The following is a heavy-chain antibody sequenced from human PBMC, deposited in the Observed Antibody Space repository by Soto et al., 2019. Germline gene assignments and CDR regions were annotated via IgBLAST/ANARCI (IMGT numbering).Heavy chain of an antibody. J-gene: IGHJ6*03. CDR2: INHSGST. Sequence: SETLSLTCAVYGGSFSGYYWSWIRQPPGKGLEWIGEINHSGSTNYNPSLKSRVTISVDTSKNQFSLKLSSVTAADTAVYYCARGFSEFVVVPAASYYYYMDVWGKGTTVTVSS. V-gene: IGHV4-34*01. CDR3: ARGFSEFVVVPAASYYYYMDV. D-gene: IGHD2-2*01. CDR1: GGSFSGYY.